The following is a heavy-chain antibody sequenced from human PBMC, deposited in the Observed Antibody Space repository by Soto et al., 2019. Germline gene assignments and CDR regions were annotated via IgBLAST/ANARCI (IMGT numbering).Heavy chain of an antibody. J-gene: IGHJ1*01. Sequence: PGGSLRLSCAASGFTFDDYAMHWVRQVPGKGLEWVLGINWNSGSIGYADSVKGRFAISRDNATNSLHLQMNSLRAEDTAFYYCVKDESINWYSGHFRHWGQGTLVTVSS. CDR3: VKDESINWYSGHFRH. V-gene: IGHV3-9*01. CDR1: GFTFDDYA. CDR2: INWNSGSI. D-gene: IGHD6-13*01.